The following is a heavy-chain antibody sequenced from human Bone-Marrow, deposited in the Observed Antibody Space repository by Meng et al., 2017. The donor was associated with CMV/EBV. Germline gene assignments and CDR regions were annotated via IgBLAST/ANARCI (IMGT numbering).Heavy chain of an antibody. CDR2: ISYDGSNK. J-gene: IGHJ6*02. CDR3: ARVNRGGSSSFGRAGGYYYYGMDV. V-gene: IGHV3-30-3*01. D-gene: IGHD6-6*01. Sequence: LSLTCAASGFTFSSYAMHWVRQAPGKGLEWVAVISYDGSNKYYADSVKGRFTISRDNAKNSLYLQMNSLRAEDTAVYYCARVNRGGSSSFGRAGGYYYYGMDVWGQGTTVTVSS. CDR1: GFTFSSYA.